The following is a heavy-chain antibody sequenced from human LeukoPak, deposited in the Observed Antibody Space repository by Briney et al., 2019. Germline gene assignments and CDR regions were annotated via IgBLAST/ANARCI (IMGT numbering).Heavy chain of an antibody. D-gene: IGHD3-10*01. CDR2: IWYDGSNK. CDR3: ARDRKVRGVFNWFDP. Sequence: GGSLRLSCAASGFTFSSYGMHWVRQAPGKGLEWVAVIWYDGSNKYYADSVKGRFTISRDNSKNTLYLQMKSLRAEDTAVYYCARDRKVRGVFNWFDPWGQGTLVTVSS. J-gene: IGHJ5*02. CDR1: GFTFSSYG. V-gene: IGHV3-33*01.